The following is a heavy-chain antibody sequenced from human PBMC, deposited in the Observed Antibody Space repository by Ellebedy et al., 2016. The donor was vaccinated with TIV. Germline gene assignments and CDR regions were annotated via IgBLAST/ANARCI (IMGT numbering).Heavy chain of an antibody. V-gene: IGHV4-61*02. CDR3: ARRLQLERFDP. D-gene: IGHD1-1*01. CDR2: IYTSGST. CDR1: RGSISSTSYY. J-gene: IGHJ5*02. Sequence: SETLSLTCTVSRGSISSTSYYWSWIRQPAGKGLEWIGRIYTSGSTNYNPSLKSRVTMSVDTSKNQFSLKLSSVTAADTAVYYCARRLQLERFDPWGQGTLVTVSS.